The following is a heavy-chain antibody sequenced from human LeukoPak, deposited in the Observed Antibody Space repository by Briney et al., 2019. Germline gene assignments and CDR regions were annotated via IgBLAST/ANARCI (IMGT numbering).Heavy chain of an antibody. J-gene: IGHJ4*02. D-gene: IGHD6-19*01. CDR2: IYYSGST. Sequence: PSEALPLSCTVSGGPLCSYYGSWIRQPPGKGLEWIGYIYYSGSTNYNTSLKSRVTISVDTSNNQFSLKLSSVTAADTAVYYSARLIAVAGTEGFAYWGQGTLVTVSS. CDR1: GGPLCSYY. V-gene: IGHV4-59*08. CDR3: ARLIAVAGTEGFAY.